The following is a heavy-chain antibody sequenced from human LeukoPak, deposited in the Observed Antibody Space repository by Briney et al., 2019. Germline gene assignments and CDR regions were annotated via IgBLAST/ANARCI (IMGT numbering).Heavy chain of an antibody. CDR3: ARAAKEQWLVLGGYYFYYYMDV. CDR2: ISSSSSYI. CDR1: GFTFSSYS. D-gene: IGHD6-19*01. V-gene: IGHV3-21*01. J-gene: IGHJ6*03. Sequence: GGSLRLSCAASGFTFSSYSMNWVRQAPGKGLEWVSSISSSSSYIYYADSVKGRFTISRDNAKNSLYLQMNSLRAEDTAVYYCARAAKEQWLVLGGYYFYYYMDVWGKGTTVTVSS.